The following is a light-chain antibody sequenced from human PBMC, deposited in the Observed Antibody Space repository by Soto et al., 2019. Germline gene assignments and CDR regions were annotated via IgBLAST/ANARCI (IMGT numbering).Light chain of an antibody. CDR1: SSDVGNYNY. Sequence: QSLLTQPASVSGSPGQSITISCTGTSSDVGNYNYVSWYQQYPGKAPKLLISDVSYRPSGVSNRFSGSKSGNTASLTISGLQAEDEADYYCSSFITSTSYVFGTGTKVTVL. CDR3: SSFITSTSYV. J-gene: IGLJ1*01. V-gene: IGLV2-14*03. CDR2: DVS.